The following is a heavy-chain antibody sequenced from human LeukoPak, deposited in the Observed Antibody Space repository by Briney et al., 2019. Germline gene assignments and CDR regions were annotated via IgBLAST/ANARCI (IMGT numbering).Heavy chain of an antibody. D-gene: IGHD3-22*01. J-gene: IGHJ4*02. CDR2: ISSSSSYI. Sequence: GGSLRLSCAASGFTFSSYSMNWVRQAPGKGLEWVASISSSSSYIYYADSVKGRFTISRDNANNSLYLQMNSLRAEDTAVYYCARAGWLSSDYWGQGTLVTVSS. V-gene: IGHV3-21*01. CDR3: ARAGWLSSDY. CDR1: GFTFSSYS.